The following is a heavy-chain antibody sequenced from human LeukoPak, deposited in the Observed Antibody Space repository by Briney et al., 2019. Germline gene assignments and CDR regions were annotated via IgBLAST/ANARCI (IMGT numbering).Heavy chain of an antibody. D-gene: IGHD6-19*01. V-gene: IGHV4-59*01. CDR3: ARDLAVAGTDYYYYGMDV. CDR2: IYYSGST. Sequence: KPSETLSLTCTVSGGPISSYYWSWIRQPPGKGLEWIGYIYYSGSTNYNPSLKSRVTISVDTSKNQFSLKLSSVTAADTAVYYCARDLAVAGTDYYYYGMDVWGKGTTVTVSS. CDR1: GGPISSYY. J-gene: IGHJ6*04.